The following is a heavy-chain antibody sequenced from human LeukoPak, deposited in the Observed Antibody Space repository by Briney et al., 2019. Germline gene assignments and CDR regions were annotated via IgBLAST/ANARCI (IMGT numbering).Heavy chain of an antibody. V-gene: IGHV3-53*01. Sequence: GGSLRLSCAASGFTFSSNYMRWVRQAPGKGLEWVSVIYSGGSTYYSDYVKGRFTISRDNSKNTLYLQMNSLRAEDTAVYYCARDIAYDSSGYYSPHFDYWGQGTLVTVSS. CDR1: GFTFSSNY. CDR2: IYSGGST. D-gene: IGHD3-22*01. J-gene: IGHJ4*02. CDR3: ARDIAYDSSGYYSPHFDY.